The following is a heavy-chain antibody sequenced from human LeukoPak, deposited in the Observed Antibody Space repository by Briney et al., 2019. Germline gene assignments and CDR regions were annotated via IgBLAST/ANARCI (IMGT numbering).Heavy chain of an antibody. CDR2: IYYSGST. CDR1: GGSISSSSYY. J-gene: IGHJ4*02. V-gene: IGHV4-39*01. CDR3: GGYNFYYFDY. Sequence: SETLSLTCTVSGGSISSSSYYWGWIRQPPGKGLEWIGSIYYSGSTYYNPSLKSRVTISVDTSKNQFSLKLSSVTAADTAVYYCGGYNFYYFDYWGQGTLVTVSS. D-gene: IGHD5-24*01.